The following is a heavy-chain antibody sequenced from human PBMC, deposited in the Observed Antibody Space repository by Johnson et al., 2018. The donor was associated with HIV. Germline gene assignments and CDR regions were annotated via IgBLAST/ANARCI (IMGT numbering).Heavy chain of an antibody. J-gene: IGHJ3*02. Sequence: QVQLVESGGGLVKPGGSLRLSCAASGFTFSDYYMSWIRQAPGKGLEWVSGINSDGSDTRYADSVKGRFTISRDNAKTTLYLQMNSRRAEDTAVDYCAREVNAFDIWGQGTVVTVSS. CDR1: GFTFSDYY. D-gene: IGHD3-22*01. V-gene: IGHV3-11*06. CDR2: INSDGSDT. CDR3: AREVNAFDI.